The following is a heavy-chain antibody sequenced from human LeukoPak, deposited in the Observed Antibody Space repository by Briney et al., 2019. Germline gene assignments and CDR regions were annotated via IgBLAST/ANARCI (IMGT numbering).Heavy chain of an antibody. Sequence: GGSLRLSCKASGFTFSSHGMNWVRQAPGKGLEWVAVIWYDGSKRYYADPVKGRFTISRDNSKNTVDLQMNSLKIEDTAVYYCTTVDYGDLTPAASSDYWGQGTLVTVSS. CDR2: IWYDGSKR. CDR3: TTVDYGDLTPAASSDY. J-gene: IGHJ4*02. D-gene: IGHD4-17*01. V-gene: IGHV3-33*01. CDR1: GFTFSSHG.